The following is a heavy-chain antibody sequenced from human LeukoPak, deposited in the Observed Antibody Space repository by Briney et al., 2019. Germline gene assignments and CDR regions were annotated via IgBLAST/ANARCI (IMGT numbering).Heavy chain of an antibody. V-gene: IGHV1-2*02. CDR3: ARDRGSDILTGLTFPDY. D-gene: IGHD3-9*01. J-gene: IGHJ4*02. CDR2: LDSKSGGT. Sequence: ASVKVSCKASGYTFTAYYMHWVRQAPGQGLEWMGWLDSKSGGTNYARKFQDRVTMTRDTSISTAYMELSSLGSDDTAVYYCARDRGSDILTGLTFPDYWGQGTLVTVSS. CDR1: GYTFTAYY.